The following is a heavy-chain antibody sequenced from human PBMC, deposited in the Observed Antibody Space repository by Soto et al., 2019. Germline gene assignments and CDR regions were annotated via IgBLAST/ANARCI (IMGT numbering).Heavy chain of an antibody. D-gene: IGHD3-3*01. J-gene: IGHJ6*02. CDR2: IYYSGST. Sequence: PSETLSLTCTVSGGSISSGGYYWSWIRQHPGKGLEWIGYIYYSGSTYYNPSLKSRVTISVDTSKNQSSLKLSSVTAADTAVYYCARGPYYDFWSGYSRKDGMDVWGQGTTVTVSS. CDR1: GGSISSGGYY. CDR3: ARGPYYDFWSGYSRKDGMDV. V-gene: IGHV4-31*03.